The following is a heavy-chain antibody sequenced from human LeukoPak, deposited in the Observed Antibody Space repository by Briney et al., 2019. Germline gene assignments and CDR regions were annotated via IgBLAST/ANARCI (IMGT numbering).Heavy chain of an antibody. Sequence: ASVEVSCKASGYTFTNYYMHWVRPAPGQGLEWMGIINPSGGGTNYAQNFQGRVTMTRDTSTSTVYMELSSLRSEDTAVYYCARVLEQQLVGDLYYFDYWGQGTLVTVSS. V-gene: IGHV1-46*01. CDR3: ARVLEQQLVGDLYYFDY. D-gene: IGHD6-13*01. J-gene: IGHJ4*02. CDR1: GYTFTNYY. CDR2: INPSGGGT.